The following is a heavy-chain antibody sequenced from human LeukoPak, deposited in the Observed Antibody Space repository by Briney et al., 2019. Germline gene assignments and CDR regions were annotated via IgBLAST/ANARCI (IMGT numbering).Heavy chain of an antibody. CDR2: INPNSGGT. V-gene: IGHV1-2*02. Sequence: GASVKVSCKASGYTFTGYYMHWVRQAPGQGLEWMGWINPNSGGTNYAQKFQGRVTMTRDTSISTAYMELSRLRSDDTAVYYCARDYGSYYDILTGYYLLDYWGQGTLVTVSS. D-gene: IGHD3-9*01. J-gene: IGHJ4*02. CDR3: ARDYGSYYDILTGYYLLDY. CDR1: GYTFTGYY.